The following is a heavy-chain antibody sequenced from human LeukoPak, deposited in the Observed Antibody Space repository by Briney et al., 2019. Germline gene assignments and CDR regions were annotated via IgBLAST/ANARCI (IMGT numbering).Heavy chain of an antibody. J-gene: IGHJ4*02. CDR2: ISSSSSYI. D-gene: IGHD6-13*01. CDR3: VRDIGAAAGNFDY. V-gene: IGHV3-21*01. CDR1: GFTFSSYS. Sequence: GGSLRLSCAASGFTFSSYSMNWVRQAPGKGLEWVSSISSSSSYIYYADSVKGRFTISRDNAKNSLYLQMNSLRAEDTAVYYCVRDIGAAAGNFDYWGQGTLVTVSS.